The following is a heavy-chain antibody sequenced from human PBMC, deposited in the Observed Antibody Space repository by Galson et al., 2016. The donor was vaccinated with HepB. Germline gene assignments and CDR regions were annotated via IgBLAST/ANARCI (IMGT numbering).Heavy chain of an antibody. D-gene: IGHD3-16*01. CDR1: GGTFSGYY. V-gene: IGHV4-34*01. Sequence: SETLSLTCGVSGGTFSGYYWSWIRQPPGKGLEWIGEINHIGVTNYNPSLESRGTISVDTSKNQFSLKLTSVTAADTAVYYCARGVNHNYVWGSYRTFDFWGQGVLVTVSS. CDR2: INHIGVT. CDR3: ARGVNHNYVWGSYRTFDF. J-gene: IGHJ4*02.